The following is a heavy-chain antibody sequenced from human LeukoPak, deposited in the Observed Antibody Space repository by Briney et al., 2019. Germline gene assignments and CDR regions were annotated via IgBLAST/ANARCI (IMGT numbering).Heavy chain of an antibody. Sequence: GGSLRLSCAASGFTFSSYAMTWVRQAPGKGLEWVSSLTGSGSSTHYSDSVKGRFTISRDTSKNTLYLQMNSLRAEDTAVYYCATYRRNAFGGAYLDSWGQGTLVTVSS. CDR1: GFTFSSYA. J-gene: IGHJ4*02. CDR2: LTGSGSST. V-gene: IGHV3-23*01. CDR3: ATYRRNAFGGAYLDS. D-gene: IGHD3-10*01.